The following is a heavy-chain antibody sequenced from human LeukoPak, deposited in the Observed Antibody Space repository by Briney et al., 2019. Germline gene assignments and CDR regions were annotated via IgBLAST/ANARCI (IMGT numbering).Heavy chain of an antibody. CDR2: INSDGSST. Sequence: PGGSLRLSCAASGFTFSSYWMHWVRQAPGKGLVWVSRINSDGSSTSYADSVKGRFTISRDNSKNTLYLQMNSLRAEDTAVYYCARQARYCSSTSCYFWFDPWGQGTLVTVSS. J-gene: IGHJ5*02. CDR1: GFTFSSYW. V-gene: IGHV3-74*01. CDR3: ARQARYCSSTSCYFWFDP. D-gene: IGHD2-2*01.